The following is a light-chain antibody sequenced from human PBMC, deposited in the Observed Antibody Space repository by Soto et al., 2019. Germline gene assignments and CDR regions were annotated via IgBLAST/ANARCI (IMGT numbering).Light chain of an antibody. CDR1: QSISSW. CDR3: QQYNSYPRT. V-gene: IGKV1-5*01. J-gene: IGKJ1*01. CDR2: DAS. Sequence: DIPMTQSPSTLSASVGDRVTITCRASQSISSWLAWYQQKPGKAPKLLIYDASILESGVPSRFSGSGSGTEFALAISRLQPDDFATYYCQQYNSYPRTFGQGPKVEIK.